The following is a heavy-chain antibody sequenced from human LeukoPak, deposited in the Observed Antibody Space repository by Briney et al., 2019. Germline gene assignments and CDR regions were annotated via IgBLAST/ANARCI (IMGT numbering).Heavy chain of an antibody. Sequence: SENLSLTCTVSGGSISSYYWSWIRQPPGKGLEWIGYIYYSGSTNYNPSLKSRVTISVDTSKNQFSLKLSSVTAADTAVYYCARELRFLEWADPNYFDYWGQGTLVTVSS. CDR3: ARELRFLEWADPNYFDY. V-gene: IGHV4-59*01. CDR1: GGSISSYY. D-gene: IGHD3-3*01. CDR2: IYYSGST. J-gene: IGHJ4*02.